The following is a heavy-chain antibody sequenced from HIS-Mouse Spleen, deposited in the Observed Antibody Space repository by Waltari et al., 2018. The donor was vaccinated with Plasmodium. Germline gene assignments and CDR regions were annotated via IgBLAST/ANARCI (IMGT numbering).Heavy chain of an antibody. CDR2: NNHSGST. CDR3: ARGLRGHYWYFDL. V-gene: IGHV4-34*01. J-gene: IGHJ2*01. Sequence: QVQLQQWGAGLLKPSETLSLTCAVYGGSFSGYYWSWIRQPPGQGLEWIGENNHSGSTNYNPSLQSRVTISVDTSKNQFSLKLSSVTAADTAVYYCARGLRGHYWYFDLWGRGTLVTVSS. D-gene: IGHD3-10*01. CDR1: GGSFSGYY.